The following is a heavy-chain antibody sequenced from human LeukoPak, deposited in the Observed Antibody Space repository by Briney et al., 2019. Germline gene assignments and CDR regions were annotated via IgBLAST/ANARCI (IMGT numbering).Heavy chain of an antibody. J-gene: IGHJ4*02. Sequence: GWSLRLSCAASGFTFSSYAMSWVRQAPGKGLEWVSAISGSGGSTYYADSVKGRFTISRDNSKNTLYLQMNSLRAEDTAVYYCASRGFVVVARVDYWGQGTLVTVSS. CDR1: GFTFSSYA. CDR3: ASRGFVVVARVDY. V-gene: IGHV3-23*01. D-gene: IGHD2-2*01. CDR2: ISGSGGST.